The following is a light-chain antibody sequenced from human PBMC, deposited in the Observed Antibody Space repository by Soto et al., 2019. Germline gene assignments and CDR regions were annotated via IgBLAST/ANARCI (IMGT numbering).Light chain of an antibody. V-gene: IGKV1-39*01. CDR2: AAS. CDR3: QQSYSTPST. CDR1: QSISSY. J-gene: IGKJ2*01. Sequence: DIQMTQSPSSLSASVGDRVTITCRASQSISSYLNWYQQKPGKAPNLLIYAASSLQSGVPSRFSGSASGTDFTLTISSLQPDDLATYYCQQSYSTPSTFGQGTKLEIK.